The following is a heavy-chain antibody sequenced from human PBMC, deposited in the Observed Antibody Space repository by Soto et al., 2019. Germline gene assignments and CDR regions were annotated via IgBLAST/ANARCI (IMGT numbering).Heavy chain of an antibody. D-gene: IGHD1-26*01. J-gene: IGHJ6*02. Sequence: SETLSLTCTFSGCSLSSSRCHWGWVRQPPGKGLEWIASIKYSGTTFYNPSLKSRVTLSVDTSKNQFALKLSSVTAAETAVYYCARHGITGSYYYGMDVWGQGTTVTVSS. CDR3: ARHGITGSYYYGMDV. V-gene: IGHV4-39*01. CDR2: IKYSGTT. CDR1: GCSLSSSRCH.